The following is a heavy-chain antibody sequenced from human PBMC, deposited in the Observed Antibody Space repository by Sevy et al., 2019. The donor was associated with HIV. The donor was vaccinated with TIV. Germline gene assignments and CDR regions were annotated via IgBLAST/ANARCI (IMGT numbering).Heavy chain of an antibody. V-gene: IGHV5-51*01. Sequence: GESLKISCKGSGYIFTSYWIGWVRQMPGRGLEWMGIIYPDDSDTRYSPSFEGQVPISADKSISTAYLVWSSLKASDTAIYYCARHHASYGVTGYYYYYGLDVWGQGTTVTVSS. CDR2: IYPDDSDT. CDR3: ARHHASYGVTGYYYYYGLDV. J-gene: IGHJ6*02. CDR1: GYIFTSYW. D-gene: IGHD4-17*01.